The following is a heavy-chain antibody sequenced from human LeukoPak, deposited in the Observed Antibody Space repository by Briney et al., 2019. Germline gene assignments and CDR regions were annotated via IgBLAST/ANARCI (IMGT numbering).Heavy chain of an antibody. CDR3: AIPLIEYSSSSFDY. D-gene: IGHD6-6*01. Sequence: KPSETLSLTCTVSGGSISSSSYYWGWIRQPPGKGLEWIGSIYYCGSTYYNPSLKSRVTISVDTSKNQFSLKLSSVTAADTAVYYCAIPLIEYSSSSFDYWGQGTLVTVSS. CDR1: GGSISSSSYY. J-gene: IGHJ4*02. CDR2: IYYCGST. V-gene: IGHV4-39*01.